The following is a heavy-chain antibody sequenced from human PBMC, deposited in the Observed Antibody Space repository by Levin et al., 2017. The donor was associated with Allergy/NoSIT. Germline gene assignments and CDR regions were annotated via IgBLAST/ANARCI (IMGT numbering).Heavy chain of an antibody. J-gene: IGHJ4*02. CDR1: GFSLSTSGVG. V-gene: IGHV2-5*02. CDR2: IYWDDDK. D-gene: IGHD5-18*01. Sequence: SGPTLVKPTQTLTLTCTFSGFSLSTSGVGVGWIRQPPGKALEWLALIYWDDDKRYSPSLKGRLTITKDTSKNQVVLTMTNMDPVDTATYYCAHRGYSYGHFDYWGQGTLVTVSS. CDR3: AHRGYSYGHFDY.